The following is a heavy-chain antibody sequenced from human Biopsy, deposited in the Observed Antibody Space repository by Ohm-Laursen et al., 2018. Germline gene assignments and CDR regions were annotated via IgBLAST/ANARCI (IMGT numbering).Heavy chain of an antibody. CDR2: ISSSGSTI. D-gene: IGHD1-26*01. CDR3: ARDGIVGARFNAFDI. V-gene: IGHV3-48*03. J-gene: IGHJ3*02. Sequence: SLRLSCAASGFTFSSYEMNWVRQAPGKGLEWVSYISSSGSTIYYADSVKGRFNISRDNAKNSLYLQMNSLRAKDTAVYYCARDGIVGARFNAFDIWGQGTMVTVSS. CDR1: GFTFSSYE.